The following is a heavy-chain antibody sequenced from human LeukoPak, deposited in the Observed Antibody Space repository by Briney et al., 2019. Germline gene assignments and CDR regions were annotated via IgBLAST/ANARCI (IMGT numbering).Heavy chain of an antibody. Sequence: GGSLRLSCAASGFTFSSYWMHWVRQAPGKGLIWVSRINSDESSTSYADSVRGRFNISRDNAKNTLYLQMNSLRAEDTAVYYCAGGPYGGTINYWGQGTLVTVSS. D-gene: IGHD4-23*01. CDR1: GFTFSSYW. J-gene: IGHJ4*02. CDR2: INSDESST. V-gene: IGHV3-74*01. CDR3: AGGPYGGTINY.